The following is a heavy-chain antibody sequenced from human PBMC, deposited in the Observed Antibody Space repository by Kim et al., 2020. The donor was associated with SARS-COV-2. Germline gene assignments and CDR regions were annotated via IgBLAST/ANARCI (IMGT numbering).Heavy chain of an antibody. Sequence: GGSLRLSCTTSGFTFNHYTIHWIRRAPGRGLEWVCLITWDGSTTSNANSVNGRFTVSRDNSKTTLYLQMNSLTTEDYDLYYCGKEIVFSGVGDDGMDVWGQGTAVTVSS. V-gene: IGHV3-43*01. D-gene: IGHD3-3*01. CDR2: ITWDGSTT. CDR1: GFTFNHYT. CDR3: GKEIVFSGVGDDGMDV. J-gene: IGHJ6*02.